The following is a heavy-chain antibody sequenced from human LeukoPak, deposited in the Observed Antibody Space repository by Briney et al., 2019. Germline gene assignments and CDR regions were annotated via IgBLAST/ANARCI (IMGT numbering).Heavy chain of an antibody. J-gene: IGHJ5*02. CDR1: GYTFTSYD. CDR2: MNPNSGNT. CDR3: ARGGGPQITIFGVVLGNWFDP. Sequence: ASVKVSCKASGYTFTSYDINWVRQATRQGLEWMGWMNPNSGNTGYAQKFQGRVTMTRDNSISTAYMELSSLRSEDTAVYYCARGGGPQITIFGVVLGNWFDPWGQGTLVTVSS. V-gene: IGHV1-8*01. D-gene: IGHD3-3*01.